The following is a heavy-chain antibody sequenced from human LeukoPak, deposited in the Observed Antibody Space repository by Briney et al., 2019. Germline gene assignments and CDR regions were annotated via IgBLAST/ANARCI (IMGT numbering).Heavy chain of an antibody. CDR2: INAGNGNT. CDR3: ARYCGGDCYSGLDY. J-gene: IGHJ4*02. D-gene: IGHD2-21*02. CDR1: GYTFTSYA. V-gene: IGHV1-3*01. Sequence: RASVKVSCKASGYTFTSYAMHWVRQAPGQRLEWMGWINAGNGNTKYSQKFRGRVTITRDTSASTAYMELSSLRSEDTAVYYCARYCGGDCYSGLDYWGQGTLVTVSS.